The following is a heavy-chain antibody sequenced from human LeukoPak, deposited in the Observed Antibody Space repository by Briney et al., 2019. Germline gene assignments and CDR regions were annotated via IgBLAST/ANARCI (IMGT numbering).Heavy chain of an antibody. D-gene: IGHD3-10*01. CDR1: GFTFSSYG. Sequence: GGSLRLSCAASGFTFSSYGMSWVRQAPGKGLEWVSSISRSGGSTHYADSVKGRFTIPRDNAKNTLYLQMNSLRAEDTAVYYCAKLPPAYGSGSPMTDAFDIWGQGTMVTVSS. CDR2: ISRSGGST. CDR3: AKLPPAYGSGSPMTDAFDI. J-gene: IGHJ3*02. V-gene: IGHV3-23*01.